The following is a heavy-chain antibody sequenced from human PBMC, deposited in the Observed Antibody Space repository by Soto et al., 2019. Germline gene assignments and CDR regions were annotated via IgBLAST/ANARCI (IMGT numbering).Heavy chain of an antibody. CDR1: GGSISSSSYY. CDR2: IYYSGST. CDR3: ATQRKRGAKPVSDY. J-gene: IGHJ4*02. D-gene: IGHD3-10*01. V-gene: IGHV4-39*01. Sequence: TETLSDTCTVSGGSISSSSYYWGWIRQPTGKGLEWIGSIYYSGSTYYNPSLKSRVTISLDTSKNQFSLKLSSVTAADTAVYYCATQRKRGAKPVSDYWAQCTPVTV.